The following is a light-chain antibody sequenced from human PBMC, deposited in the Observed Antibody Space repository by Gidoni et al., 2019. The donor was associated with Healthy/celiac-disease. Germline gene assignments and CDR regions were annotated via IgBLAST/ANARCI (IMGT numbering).Light chain of an antibody. V-gene: IGKV3-20*01. Sequence: EIVLTQSPCTLSFSPGERATLSCRASQSVTNYYLAWYQQKPGQAPRLLIYGASSRATGIPDRFSSSRCRTDVTVTISRLGPEDFAVYYCQQYGSSPPITFGQGTRLEIK. CDR2: GAS. CDR1: QSVTNYY. J-gene: IGKJ5*01. CDR3: QQYGSSPPIT.